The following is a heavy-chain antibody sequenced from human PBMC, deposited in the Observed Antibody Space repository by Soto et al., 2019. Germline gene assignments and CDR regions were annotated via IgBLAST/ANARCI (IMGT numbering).Heavy chain of an antibody. CDR1: GFTVSSNY. V-gene: IGHV3-53*02. Sequence: EVQLVETGGGLIQPGGSLRLSCAASGFTVSSNYMSWVRQAPGKGLEWVSVIYSGGSTYYADSVKGRFTISRDNSKNTLYLQMNSLRAEDTAVYYCPCPRGYSYGNLGYWGQGTLVTVSS. J-gene: IGHJ4*02. CDR2: IYSGGST. CDR3: PCPRGYSYGNLGY. D-gene: IGHD5-18*01.